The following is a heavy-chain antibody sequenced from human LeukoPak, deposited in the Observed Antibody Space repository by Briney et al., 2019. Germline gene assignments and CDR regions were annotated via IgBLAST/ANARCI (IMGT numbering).Heavy chain of an antibody. J-gene: IGHJ4*01. CDR3: ATYGSGSGTFFDS. CDR2: ISSSGSTI. Sequence: GGSLRLSCAASGFTFSTYAMSWVRQAPGKGLEWVSYISSSGSTIYYADSVKGRFTISRDNGKNSVYLQMNSLRAEDTALYYCATYGSGSGTFFDSWGQGTLVTVSS. V-gene: IGHV3-48*04. CDR1: GFTFSTYA. D-gene: IGHD3-10*01.